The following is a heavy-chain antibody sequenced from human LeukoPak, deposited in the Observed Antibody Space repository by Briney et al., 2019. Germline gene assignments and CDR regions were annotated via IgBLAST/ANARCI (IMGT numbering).Heavy chain of an antibody. J-gene: IGHJ4*02. CDR1: GGTFSSYA. CDR2: IIPIFGTA. V-gene: IGHV1-69*05. Sequence: GASVKVSRKASGGTFSSYAISWVRQAPGQGLEWMGGIIPIFGTANYAQKFQGRVTMTTDTSTSTAYMELRSLRSDDTAVHYCARDSGTTTVDYWGQGTLVTVSS. D-gene: IGHD5-12*01. CDR3: ARDSGTTTVDY.